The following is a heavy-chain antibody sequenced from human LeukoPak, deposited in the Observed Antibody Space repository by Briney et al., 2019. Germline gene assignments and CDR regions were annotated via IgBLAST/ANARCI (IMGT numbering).Heavy chain of an antibody. D-gene: IGHD2-21*01. CDR2: IIPDRGGA. V-gene: IGHV1-2*02. CDR1: GYTFTNYY. J-gene: IGHJ4*02. CDR3: STEDKYCGGANCGKY. Sequence: ASVTVSCKTSGYTFTNYYVHWVRQAPGQGGEGMGYIIPDRGGADYDQRFQGRVTMTREKTISTVYMELSSLRSDDTAVYYCSTEDKYCGGANCGKYWGQGTLVTVSS.